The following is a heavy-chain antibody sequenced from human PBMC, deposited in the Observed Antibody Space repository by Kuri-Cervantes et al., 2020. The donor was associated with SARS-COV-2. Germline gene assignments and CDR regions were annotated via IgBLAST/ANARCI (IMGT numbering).Heavy chain of an antibody. Sequence: ASVKVSCKASGYTFTSYGISWVRQAPGQGLEWMGWISAYNGNTNYAQKLQGRVTMTTDTSTSTAYMELRSLRSDDTAVYYCARVDCDPYYYYYYYMDVWGKGTTVTVSS. CDR2: ISAYNGNT. CDR3: ARVDCDPYYYYYYYMDV. J-gene: IGHJ6*03. V-gene: IGHV1-18*01. D-gene: IGHD2-21*02. CDR1: GYTFTSYG.